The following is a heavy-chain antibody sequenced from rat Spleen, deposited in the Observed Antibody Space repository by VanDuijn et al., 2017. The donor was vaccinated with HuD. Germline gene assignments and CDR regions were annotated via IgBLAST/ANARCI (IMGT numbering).Heavy chain of an antibody. D-gene: IGHD4-2*01. J-gene: IGHJ3*01. Sequence: EVQLVESGGGLVQPGRSLKLSCAASGFTFSDYYMAWVRQAPTKGLEWVASISYDGGSTYYRDSVKGRFTISRDNAKSSLYLQMDSLRSEDTATYYCASRTGNWFAYWGQGTLVTVSS. CDR2: ISYDGGST. V-gene: IGHV5-20*01. CDR1: GFTFSDYY. CDR3: ASRTGNWFAY.